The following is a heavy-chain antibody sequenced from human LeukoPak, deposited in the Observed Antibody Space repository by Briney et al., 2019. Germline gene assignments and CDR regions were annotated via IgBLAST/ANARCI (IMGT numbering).Heavy chain of an antibody. J-gene: IGHJ4*02. CDR1: GFTFSSYG. CDR2: ISGSGGST. D-gene: IGHD3-22*01. CDR3: AKDTDYDSSGYYNY. Sequence: KPGGSLRLSCAASGFTFSSYGMSWVRQAPGKGLEWVSAISGSGGSTYYADSVKGRFTISRDNSKNTLYLQMNSLRAEDTAVYYCAKDTDYDSSGYYNYWGRGTLVTVSS. V-gene: IGHV3-23*01.